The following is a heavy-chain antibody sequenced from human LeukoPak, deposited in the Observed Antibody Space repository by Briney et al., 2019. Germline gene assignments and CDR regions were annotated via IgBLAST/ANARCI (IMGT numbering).Heavy chain of an antibody. D-gene: IGHD6-13*01. CDR1: GFTFSTYA. V-gene: IGHV3-23*01. Sequence: PGGSLRLSCAPSGFTFSTYAMSWARQAAGKGREWVSLISGSGGGTYYADSVKGRFTISRDNSKNTVHLQMNSLRAEDTAVYYCARAPSSSLDYWGQGTLVTVSS. J-gene: IGHJ4*02. CDR3: ARAPSSSLDY. CDR2: ISGSGGGT.